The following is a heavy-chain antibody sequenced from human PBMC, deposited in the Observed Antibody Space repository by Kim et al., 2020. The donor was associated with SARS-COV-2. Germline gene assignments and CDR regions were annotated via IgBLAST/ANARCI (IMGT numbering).Heavy chain of an antibody. V-gene: IGHV1-2*06. J-gene: IGHJ5*02. Sequence: ASVKVSCKASGYTFTGYYMHWVRQAPGQGLEWMGRINPNSGGTNYAQKFQGRVTMTRDTSISTAYMELSRLRSDDTAVYYCARVGFRQAVAGLGNWFDPWGQGTLVTVSS. CDR2: INPNSGGT. D-gene: IGHD6-19*01. CDR3: ARVGFRQAVAGLGNWFDP. CDR1: GYTFTGYY.